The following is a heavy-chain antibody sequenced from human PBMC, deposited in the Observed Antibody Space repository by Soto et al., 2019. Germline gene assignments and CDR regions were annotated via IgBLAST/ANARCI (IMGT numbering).Heavy chain of an antibody. D-gene: IGHD6-13*01. Sequence: EVQLVESGGGLVQPGGSLRLSCAASGFTVSSNYMSWVRQAPGKGLEWVSVIYSGGSTYYADSVKGRFTISRHNSKNTLYLPLNSLRVEDTAVYYCARDKGSSWYGFDYWGQGTLVTVSS. J-gene: IGHJ4*02. V-gene: IGHV3-53*04. CDR1: GFTVSSNY. CDR3: ARDKGSSWYGFDY. CDR2: IYSGGST.